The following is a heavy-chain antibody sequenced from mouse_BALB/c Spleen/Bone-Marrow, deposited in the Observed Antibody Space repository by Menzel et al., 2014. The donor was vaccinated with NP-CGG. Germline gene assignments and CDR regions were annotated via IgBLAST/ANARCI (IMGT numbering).Heavy chain of an antibody. CDR1: GYFFSVLY. V-gene: IGHV7-1*02. Sequence: EVRVGDCGGVMEQPGDSLSLSCATCGYFFSVLYMLGFREPPGKSLEGRAACRNRAKYYATEYTASVKSRFSVSRDSRQSANYLQMNEMRTEDTDIYYCENDARDGNYFVYWGQGTPVTVSS. J-gene: IGHJ2*01. CDR3: ENDARDGNYFVY. CDR2: CRNRAKYYAT. D-gene: IGHD2-1*01.